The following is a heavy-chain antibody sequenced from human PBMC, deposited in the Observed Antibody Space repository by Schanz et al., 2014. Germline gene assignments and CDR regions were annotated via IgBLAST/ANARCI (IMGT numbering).Heavy chain of an antibody. CDR1: GFTFSSYD. CDR3: AKDAPYPFDL. V-gene: IGHV3-23*01. J-gene: IGHJ2*01. CDR2: IGVDGTTT. Sequence: VHLLESGGGLVEPGGSLRLSCVASGFTFSSYDVFWVRQAPGKGLEWVSVIGVDGTTTYYADSVKGRFTISRDNSKNTLYLQMNSLRAEDTAIYYCAKDAPYPFDLWGRGTLITVSS.